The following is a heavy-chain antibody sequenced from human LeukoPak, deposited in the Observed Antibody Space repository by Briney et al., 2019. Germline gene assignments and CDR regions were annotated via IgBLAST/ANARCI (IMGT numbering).Heavy chain of an antibody. J-gene: IGHJ5*01. CDR3: ARGADYDFWSGYDDWFDS. Sequence: SETLSLTCAVYGGSFSGYYWSWIRQPPGKGLEWIGEINHSGSTNYNPSLKSRVTISVDTSKNQFSLKLSSVTAADTAVYYCARGADYDFWSGYDDWFDSWGQGTLVTVSS. CDR2: INHSGST. CDR1: GGSFSGYY. D-gene: IGHD3-3*01. V-gene: IGHV4-34*01.